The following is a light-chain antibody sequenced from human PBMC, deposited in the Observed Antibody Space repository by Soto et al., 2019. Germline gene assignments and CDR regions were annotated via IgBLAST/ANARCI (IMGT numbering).Light chain of an antibody. CDR3: QQFSLYWA. CDR1: QDINRW. J-gene: IGKJ1*01. CDR2: NAD. Sequence: DIQMTQSPSTLSASVGARVPITCRARQDINRWLAWYPKHPGKAPQILIYNADTWESGVPSRFSGSGYGTEFILTISSLQPDDFATYYCQQFSLYWAFGQGTKVDIK. V-gene: IGKV1-5*01.